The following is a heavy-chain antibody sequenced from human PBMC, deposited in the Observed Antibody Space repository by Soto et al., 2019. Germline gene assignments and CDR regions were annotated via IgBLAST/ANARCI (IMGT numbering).Heavy chain of an antibody. CDR1: GFTFSSYA. V-gene: IGHV3-30-3*01. CDR3: ARDFQRSTMVRGVVNWFDP. Sequence: GGSLRLSCAASGFTFSSYAMHWVRQAPGKGLEWVAVISYDGSNKYYADSVKGRFTISRDNSKNTLYLQMNSLRAEDTAVYYCARDFQRSTMVRGVVNWFDPWGQGTLVTVSS. D-gene: IGHD3-10*01. J-gene: IGHJ5*02. CDR2: ISYDGSNK.